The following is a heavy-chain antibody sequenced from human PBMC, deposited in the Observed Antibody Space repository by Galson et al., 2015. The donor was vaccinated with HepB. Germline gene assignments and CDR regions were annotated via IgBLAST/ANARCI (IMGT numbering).Heavy chain of an antibody. CDR2: ISSDGLKV. CDR1: GFTFSEYY. V-gene: IGHV3-11*01. CDR3: ARVYGSSRGGEFDP. J-gene: IGHJ5*02. D-gene: IGHD3-16*01. Sequence: SLRLSCAASGFTFSEYYMNWVRQAPGQGLQWISYISSDGLKVSYADSVKGRFTISRDNAKNSLYLQMNNLRVEDTAFYYCARVYGSSRGGEFDPWGQGTLVTVSS.